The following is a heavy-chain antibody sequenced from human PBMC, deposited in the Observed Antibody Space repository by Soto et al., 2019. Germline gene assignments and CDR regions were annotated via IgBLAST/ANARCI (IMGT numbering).Heavy chain of an antibody. CDR3: AREQAIFGVVINNWFDP. Sequence: SETLSLTCTISGGSISSYYWSWIRQPPGKGLEWIGYIYYSGSTNYNPSLKSRVTISVDTSKNQFSLKLSSVTAADTAVYYCAREQAIFGVVINNWFDPWGQGTLVTVSS. D-gene: IGHD3-3*01. J-gene: IGHJ5*02. CDR2: IYYSGST. V-gene: IGHV4-59*01. CDR1: GGSISSYY.